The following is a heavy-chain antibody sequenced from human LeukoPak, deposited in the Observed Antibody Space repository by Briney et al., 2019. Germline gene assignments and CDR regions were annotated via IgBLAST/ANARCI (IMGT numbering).Heavy chain of an antibody. D-gene: IGHD3-22*01. J-gene: IGHJ4*02. CDR3: ARDKGNYYDSSGYYSFDY. CDR1: GYTFTGYY. CDR2: INPNSGGT. V-gene: IGHV1-2*02. Sequence: ASVKVSCKASGYTFTGYYMHWVRQAPGQGLEWMGWINPNSGGTNYAQKFQGRVTMTRDTSISTAYMELSRLRSDDTAVYYCARDKGNYYDSSGYYSFDYWGQGTLVTVSS.